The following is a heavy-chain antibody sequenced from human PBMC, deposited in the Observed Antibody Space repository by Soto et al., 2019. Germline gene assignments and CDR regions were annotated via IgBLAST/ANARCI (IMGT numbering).Heavy chain of an antibody. Sequence: QVQLQESGPGLVKPSETLSLTCTVSGGSISSYYWSWIRQPAGKGLEWIGRIYTSGSTNYNPSLKSRVTNSLTTSKNKFSLKLSSVTAADTAVYYCARGDYSSRTTCQYGEEYEYYYYGMDVWGQGTTVTVSS. D-gene: IGHD2-2*01. J-gene: IGHJ6*02. CDR1: GGSISSYY. CDR3: ARGDYSSRTTCQYGEEYEYYYYGMDV. V-gene: IGHV4-4*07. CDR2: IYTSGST.